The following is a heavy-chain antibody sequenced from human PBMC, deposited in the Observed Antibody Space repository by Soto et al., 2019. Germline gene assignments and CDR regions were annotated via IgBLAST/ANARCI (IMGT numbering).Heavy chain of an antibody. J-gene: IGHJ6*02. CDR3: AKNGQPPYYYYGLDV. CDR2: ISGYNGDA. Sequence: QGQLVQSGAEVKMPGASVKVSCKASGYTFTRYGISWVRQAPGQGLEWMGWISGYNGDANYAQSFQGRVSMTIDTATNTAYMELRTLTPDDTAVYYCAKNGQPPYYYYGLDVWGQGTTVTVSS. CDR1: GYTFTRYG. V-gene: IGHV1-18*01. D-gene: IGHD2-8*01.